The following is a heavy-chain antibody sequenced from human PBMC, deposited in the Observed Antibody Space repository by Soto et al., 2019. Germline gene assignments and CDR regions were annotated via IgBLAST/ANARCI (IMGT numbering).Heavy chain of an antibody. CDR2: IYYSGST. J-gene: IGHJ4*02. CDR3: ANSYGDYVSY. D-gene: IGHD4-17*01. CDR1: GGSISSSTYY. Sequence: PSETLSLTCTVSGGSISSSTYYWGWIRQPPGKGLEWIGSIYYSGSTYYNPSLKSRVTISVDTSKNQFSLKLSSATAADTAVYYCANSYGDYVSYWGQGTLVTVSS. V-gene: IGHV4-39*01.